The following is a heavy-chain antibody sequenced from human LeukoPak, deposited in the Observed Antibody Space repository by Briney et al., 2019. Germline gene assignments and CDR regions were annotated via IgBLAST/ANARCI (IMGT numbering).Heavy chain of an antibody. Sequence: PGGSLRLSCAASGFTFSSYGMHWVRQAPGKGLEWVSLIWYDGSNKYYADSVKGRFTISRDNSKNTLYLQMNSLRAEDTAVYYCARDWGKGDYWGQGTLVTLSS. J-gene: IGHJ4*02. CDR2: IWYDGSNK. V-gene: IGHV3-33*01. CDR3: ARDWGKGDY. CDR1: GFTFSSYG. D-gene: IGHD3-16*01.